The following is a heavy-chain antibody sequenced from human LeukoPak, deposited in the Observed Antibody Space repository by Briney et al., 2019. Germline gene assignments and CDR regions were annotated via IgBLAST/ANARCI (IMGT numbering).Heavy chain of an antibody. D-gene: IGHD5-18*01. V-gene: IGHV4-34*01. CDR1: GGSFSGYY. Sequence: PSETLSLTCAVYGGSFSGYYWSWIRQPPGKGLEWIGEINLSGSTNYNPSLKSRVTISVDTSKNQFSLKLSSVTAADTAVYYCARHPDGYSHGHGYFQHWGQGTLVTVSS. CDR2: INLSGST. CDR3: ARHPDGYSHGHGYFQH. J-gene: IGHJ1*01.